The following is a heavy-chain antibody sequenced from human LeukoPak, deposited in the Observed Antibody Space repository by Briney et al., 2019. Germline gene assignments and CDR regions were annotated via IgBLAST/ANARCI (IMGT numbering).Heavy chain of an antibody. CDR1: GYTFTSYG. J-gene: IGHJ4*02. CDR3: ARDTDDILTGPGGY. D-gene: IGHD3-9*01. Sequence: ASVKVSCKASGYTFTSYGISWVRQAPGQGLEWMGWISAYNGNTNYAQKLQGRVTMTTDTSTSTAYMELRSLRSDDTAVYYCARDTDDILTGPGGYWGQGTLVTVSS. CDR2: ISAYNGNT. V-gene: IGHV1-18*01.